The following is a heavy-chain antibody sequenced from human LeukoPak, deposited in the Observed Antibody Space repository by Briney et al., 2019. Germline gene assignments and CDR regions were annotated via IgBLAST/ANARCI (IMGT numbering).Heavy chain of an antibody. J-gene: IGHJ4*02. CDR3: AKRHCSGPNYYGTSFDS. CDR2: ISGSGGSA. Sequence: GGSLRLSCAASGFTFSSYSMSWVRQAPGEGLQWVSAISGSGGSAYYADSVKGRFTISRDNSKNTLYLQMNSLRAEDTAVYYCAKRHCSGPNYYGTSFDSWGQGTLVTVSS. D-gene: IGHD2-15*01. CDR1: GFTFSSYS. V-gene: IGHV3-23*01.